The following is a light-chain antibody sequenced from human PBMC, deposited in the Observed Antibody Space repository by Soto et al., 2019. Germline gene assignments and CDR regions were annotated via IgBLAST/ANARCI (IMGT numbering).Light chain of an antibody. CDR3: QQRYIGVT. Sequence: EIVLTQSPATLSLSPGERATLSCRASESISTYLGWYQQKPGQAPRPLIYDASNRATGIPARFSGSGSGTEFTLTISSLEPEDSAVYFCQQRYIGVTLGQGTRLEIK. J-gene: IGKJ5*01. CDR2: DAS. CDR1: ESISTY. V-gene: IGKV3-11*01.